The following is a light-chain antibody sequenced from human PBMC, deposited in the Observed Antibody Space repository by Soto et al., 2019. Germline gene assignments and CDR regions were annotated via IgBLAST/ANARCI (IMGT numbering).Light chain of an antibody. Sequence: QSALTQPASVSGSPGQSITISCTGTSSDVGGYKYVSWYQQHPGKAPKLMIYEVNSRPSGVTNRFSGSKSGNTAALTISGLQAEDEADYYCSSYTSSSTWVFGGGTKVTVL. CDR1: SSDVGGYKY. V-gene: IGLV2-14*01. CDR3: SSYTSSSTWV. CDR2: EVN. J-gene: IGLJ3*02.